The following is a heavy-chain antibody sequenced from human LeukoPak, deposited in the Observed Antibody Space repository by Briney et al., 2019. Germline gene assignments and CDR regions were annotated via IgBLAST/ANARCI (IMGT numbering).Heavy chain of an antibody. Sequence: ASVKVSCKASGGTFSGYAISWVRQAPGQGLEWMGGIIPIFGTANYAQKFQGRVTITTDESTSTAYMELSSLRSEDTAVYYCATGTEAFGESRFRFDYWGQGTLVTVSS. J-gene: IGHJ4*02. CDR1: GGTFSGYA. CDR3: ATGTEAFGESRFRFDY. D-gene: IGHD3-10*01. V-gene: IGHV1-69*05. CDR2: IIPIFGTA.